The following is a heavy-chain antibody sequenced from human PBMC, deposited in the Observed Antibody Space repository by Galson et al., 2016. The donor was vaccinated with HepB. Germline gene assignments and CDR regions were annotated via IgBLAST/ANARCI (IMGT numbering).Heavy chain of an antibody. D-gene: IGHD5-18*01. CDR3: AKPRRYNHDALHI. J-gene: IGHJ3*02. CDR2: ISGSGAAT. V-gene: IGHV3-23*01. CDR1: GFPFTTSA. Sequence: SLRLSCAASGFPFTTSALNWVRQAPGKGLQWVSFISGSGAATFYTDSVKGRFTISRDNSKNMLYLQMDSLRAEVTAVYSCAKPRRYNHDALHIWGQGTMVTVSS.